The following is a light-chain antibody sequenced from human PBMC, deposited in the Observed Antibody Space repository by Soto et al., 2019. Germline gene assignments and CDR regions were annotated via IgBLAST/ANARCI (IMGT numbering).Light chain of an antibody. CDR2: AAS. V-gene: IGKV3-15*01. CDR1: QAISNN. CDR3: QHYNNWPPYT. J-gene: IGKJ2*01. Sequence: RVMTQSPVTLSVSPGERVTLSCRASQAISNNLAWYQHKTGQAPRLLIYAASTRATGIPARFSGSGSETEFSLTISSLQSADFAVYYCQHYNNWPPYTFGQGTRLEIK.